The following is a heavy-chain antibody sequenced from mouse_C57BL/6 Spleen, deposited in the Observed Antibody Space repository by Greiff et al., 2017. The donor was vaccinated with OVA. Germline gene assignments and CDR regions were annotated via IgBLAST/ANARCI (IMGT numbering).Heavy chain of an antibody. D-gene: IGHD2-12*01. CDR2: ISDGGSYT. J-gene: IGHJ2*01. V-gene: IGHV5-4*03. CDR1: GFTFSSYA. CDR3: ARAGNDEVYYFDY. Sequence: EVKVEESGGGLVKPGGSLKLSCAASGFTFSSYAMSWVRQTPEKRLEWVATISDGGSYTYYPDNVKGRFTISRDNAKNNLYLQMSHLKSEDTAMYYCARAGNDEVYYFDYWGQGTTLTVSS.